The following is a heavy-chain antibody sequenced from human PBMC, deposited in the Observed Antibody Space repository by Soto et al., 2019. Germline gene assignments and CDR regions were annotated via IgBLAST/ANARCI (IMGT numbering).Heavy chain of an antibody. CDR2: IIPILGIA. Sequence: SVKVSCKASGGTFSSYTISWVRQAPGQGLEWMGRIIPILGIANYAQKFQGRVTITADKSTSTAYMELSSLRSEDTAVYYCARSIGYCSGGSCSYFDYWGQGTLVTVPQ. V-gene: IGHV1-69*02. D-gene: IGHD2-15*01. CDR3: ARSIGYCSGGSCSYFDY. J-gene: IGHJ4*02. CDR1: GGTFSSYT.